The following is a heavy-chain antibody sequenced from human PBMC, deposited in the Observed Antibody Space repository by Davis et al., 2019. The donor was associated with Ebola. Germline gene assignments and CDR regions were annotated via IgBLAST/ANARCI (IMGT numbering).Heavy chain of an antibody. CDR3: AKGGSGWPSDYSYDTGV. J-gene: IGHJ6*04. D-gene: IGHD6-19*01. V-gene: IGHV3-30*18. CDR2: ISNDGRNK. CDR1: GFTFRNYG. Sequence: GESLKISCVASGFTFRNYGMHWVRQAPGKGLEWVAIISNDGRNKYYADSVKGRFTISRDNSRNTLYLQMTSLRVDDTAVYYCAKGGSGWPSDYSYDTGVWGNGTTVTVSS.